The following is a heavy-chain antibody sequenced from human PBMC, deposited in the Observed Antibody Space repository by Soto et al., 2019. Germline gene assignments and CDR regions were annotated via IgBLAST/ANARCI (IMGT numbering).Heavy chain of an antibody. CDR1: GYTFTSYD. D-gene: IGHD1-26*01. CDR3: ARPPNSGSYGDYYYYYGMDV. CDR2: MNPNFGTT. V-gene: IGHV1-8*01. J-gene: IGHJ6*02. Sequence: GASVKVSCKASGYTFTSYDINWARQATGQGLEWMGGMNPNFGTTSYAQKFQGRVTITRDESTSTAYMELSSLRSEDTAVYYCARPPNSGSYGDYYYYYGMDVWGQGTTVTVSS.